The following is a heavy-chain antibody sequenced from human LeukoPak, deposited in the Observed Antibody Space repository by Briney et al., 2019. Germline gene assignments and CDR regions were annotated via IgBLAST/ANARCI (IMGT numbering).Heavy chain of an antibody. CDR1: EFTFIDYT. V-gene: IGHV3-30-3*01. J-gene: IGHJ4*02. Sequence: GGSLRLSCEASEFTFIDYTMHWVRQAPGKGLEWVAVISDDGTNKYYADSVKGRFTISRDNSKNTLYLQMNSLRTEDTALYYCARDASLRFLEWLSDSWGQGILVTVSS. D-gene: IGHD3-3*01. CDR2: ISDDGTNK. CDR3: ARDASLRFLEWLSDS.